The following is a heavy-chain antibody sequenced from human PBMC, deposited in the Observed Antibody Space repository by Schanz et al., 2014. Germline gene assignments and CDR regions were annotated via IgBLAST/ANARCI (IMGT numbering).Heavy chain of an antibody. D-gene: IGHD6-6*01. CDR2: IGGSGDST. CDR3: AKNWKGHHITGRPGWSDGMDV. V-gene: IGHV3-23*01. CDR1: GFTFSNHA. J-gene: IGHJ6*02. Sequence: EVHLLESGGGLVQPGGSLRLSCAASGFTFSNHALSWVRQAPGKGLEWVSGIGGSGDSTHYADSVKGRFTISRDNAKNTLYLQMNSLRLEDTAEYYCAKNWKGHHITGRPGWSDGMDVWGQGTTVTVSS.